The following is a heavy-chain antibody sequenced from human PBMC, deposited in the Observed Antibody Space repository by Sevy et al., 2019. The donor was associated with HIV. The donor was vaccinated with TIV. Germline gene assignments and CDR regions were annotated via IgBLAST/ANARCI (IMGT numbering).Heavy chain of an antibody. CDR3: ARDRLKAVAGTHYYYGMDV. D-gene: IGHD6-19*01. V-gene: IGHV4-61*01. Sequence: SETLSLTCTVSGGSVSSGSYYWSWIRQPPGKGLEWIGYIYYSGSTNYNPALKSRVTISVDTSKNQFSRKLSSVTAADTAVYYCARDRLKAVAGTHYYYGMDVWGQGTTVTVSS. CDR1: GGSVSSGSYY. J-gene: IGHJ6*02. CDR2: IYYSGST.